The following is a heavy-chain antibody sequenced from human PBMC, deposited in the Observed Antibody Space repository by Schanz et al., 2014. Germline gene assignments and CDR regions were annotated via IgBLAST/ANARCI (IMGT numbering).Heavy chain of an antibody. CDR1: EYSFTSYS. CDR2: INTGSGDT. V-gene: IGHV1-3*04. Sequence: QVHLVQSGAEVKRPGASVKVSCKASEYSFTSYSMHWVRQAPGQRLEWMGWINTGSGDTKYSQNFQGRVTITRDTSASTAYMELSSLRSEDTAVYSCARGIGGYGANNYFDYWGQGTLVNVSS. D-gene: IGHD5-12*01. CDR3: ARGIGGYGANNYFDY. J-gene: IGHJ4*02.